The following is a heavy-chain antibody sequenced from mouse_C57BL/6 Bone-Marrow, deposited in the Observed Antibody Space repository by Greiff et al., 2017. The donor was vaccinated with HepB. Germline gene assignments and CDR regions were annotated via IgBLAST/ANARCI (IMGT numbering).Heavy chain of an antibody. Sequence: VKLMESGAELVKPGASVKMSCKASGYTFTTYPIEWMKQNHGKSLEWIGNFHPYNDDTKYNEKFKGKATLTVEKSSSTVYLELSRLTSDDSAVYYCARKYYYYGSSYMDYWGQGTSVTVSS. CDR1: GYTFTTYP. D-gene: IGHD1-1*01. CDR3: ARKYYYYGSSYMDY. V-gene: IGHV1-47*01. J-gene: IGHJ4*01. CDR2: FHPYNDDT.